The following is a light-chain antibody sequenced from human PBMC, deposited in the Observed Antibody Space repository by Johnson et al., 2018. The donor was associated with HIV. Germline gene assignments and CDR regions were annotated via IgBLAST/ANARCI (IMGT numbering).Light chain of an antibody. CDR2: ENN. J-gene: IGLJ1*01. CDR1: TSNIGNNY. CDR3: GTWDSSLSAYV. Sequence: QSLLTQPPSVSAAPGQKVTISCSGSTSNIGNNYVSWYQHLPGTAPKLLICENNKRPSAIPDRFSGSQSGTSATLGVTGLQTGDEAEYYCGTWDSSLSAYVFGTGTKVTVL. V-gene: IGLV1-51*02.